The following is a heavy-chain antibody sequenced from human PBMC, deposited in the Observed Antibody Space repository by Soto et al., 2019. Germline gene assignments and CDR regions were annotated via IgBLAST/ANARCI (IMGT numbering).Heavy chain of an antibody. CDR3: APAFYGMDV. J-gene: IGHJ6*02. V-gene: IGHV2-70*04. CDR2: IDWEDTK. CDR1: GFSLSGTGMR. Sequence: GPTLVNPTQTLTLTCTVSGFSLSGTGMRVTWIRQPPGKALECLSRIDWEDTKLYSTSLKTRLSISKDTSKNQVVLTMTNMDPPDTATYYPAPAFYGMDVWGPGTTVTVSS.